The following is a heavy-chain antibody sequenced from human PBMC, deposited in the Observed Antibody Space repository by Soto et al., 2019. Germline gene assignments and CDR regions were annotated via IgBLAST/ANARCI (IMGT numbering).Heavy chain of an antibody. Sequence: GGSLRLSCAASGFTFSSYAMSWVRQAPGKGLEWVSAISGSGGSTYYADSVKGRFTISRDNSKNTLYLQMNSLRAEDTAVYYCAKFVPPFDYPYYYYGMDVWGQGTTVTVSS. CDR1: GFTFSSYA. J-gene: IGHJ6*02. D-gene: IGHD4-17*01. V-gene: IGHV3-23*01. CDR3: AKFVPPFDYPYYYYGMDV. CDR2: ISGSGGST.